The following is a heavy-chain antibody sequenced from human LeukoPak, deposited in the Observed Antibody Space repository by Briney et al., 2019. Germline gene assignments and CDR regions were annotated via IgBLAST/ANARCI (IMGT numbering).Heavy chain of an antibody. D-gene: IGHD3-22*01. CDR3: ARGSSYDSSGYQY. Sequence: PSQTLSLTCTVSGGSTSSGSYYWSWIRQPAGKGLEWIGRIYTSGSTNYNPSLKSQVTISVDTSKNQFSLKLGSVTAADTAVYYCARGSSYDSSGYQYWGQGTLVTVSS. CDR1: GGSTSSGSYY. J-gene: IGHJ4*02. V-gene: IGHV4-61*02. CDR2: IYTSGST.